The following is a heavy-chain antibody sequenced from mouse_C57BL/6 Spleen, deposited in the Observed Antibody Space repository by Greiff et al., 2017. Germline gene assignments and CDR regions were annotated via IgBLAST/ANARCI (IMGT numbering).Heavy chain of an antibody. V-gene: IGHV1-15*01. Sequence: QVQLKESGAELVRPGASVTLSCKASGYTFTDYEMHWVKQTPVHGLEWIGAIDPETGGTAYNQKFKGKAILTADKSSSPAYMELRSLTSEDSAVYYCTRFYYYGSSPYYYAMDYWGQGTSVTVSS. D-gene: IGHD1-1*01. J-gene: IGHJ4*01. CDR2: IDPETGGT. CDR1: GYTFTDYE. CDR3: TRFYYYGSSPYYYAMDY.